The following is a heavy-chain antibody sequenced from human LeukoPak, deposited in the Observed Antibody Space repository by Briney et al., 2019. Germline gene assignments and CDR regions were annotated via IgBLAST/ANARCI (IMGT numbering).Heavy chain of an antibody. J-gene: IGHJ6*02. D-gene: IGHD3-10*01. Sequence: SETLSLTCSVSGGSISGDGYHWGWIRRPPGKGLEWIGSIHYSGSTCYKTSLKSRVTIDVDTSKNQFSLKLSSVTAADTVVYYCARTSHSGYMVRGVLYYGMDVWGQGTTVTVSS. CDR2: IHYSGST. CDR3: ARTSHSGYMVRGVLYYGMDV. V-gene: IGHV4-39*01. CDR1: GGSISGDGYH.